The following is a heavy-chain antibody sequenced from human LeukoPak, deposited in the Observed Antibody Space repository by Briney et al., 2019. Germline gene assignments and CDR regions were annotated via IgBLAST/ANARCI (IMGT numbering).Heavy chain of an antibody. CDR3: ARGSGNYRGGAFDI. CDR1: GGSMSTYY. D-gene: IGHD1-26*01. CDR2: MYYSGST. Sequence: SETLFLTCTVSGGSMSTYYWTWIRQPPGEGLEWIGYMYYSGSTNYNPSLKSRVTISVDTSNNQLSLKLSSVTAADTAVYYCARGSGNYRGGAFDIWGQGTMVTVSS. V-gene: IGHV4-59*01. J-gene: IGHJ3*02.